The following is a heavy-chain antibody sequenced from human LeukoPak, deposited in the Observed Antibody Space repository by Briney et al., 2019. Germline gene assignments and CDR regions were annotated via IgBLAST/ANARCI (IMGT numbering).Heavy chain of an antibody. J-gene: IGHJ5*02. CDR3: VRDVGNYDSRGYYLGWFDP. CDR1: GYTFRNYA. V-gene: IGHV7-4-1*02. CDR2: TDRNTGNP. D-gene: IGHD3-22*01. Sequence: ASVKVSCKASGYTFRNYAINWVRQAPGQGLEWMGWTDRNTGNPTYAQGLTGRFVFSLDTSVTTAYLQISSLKAEDTAVYYCVRDVGNYDSRGYYLGWFDPWGQGTLVTVFS.